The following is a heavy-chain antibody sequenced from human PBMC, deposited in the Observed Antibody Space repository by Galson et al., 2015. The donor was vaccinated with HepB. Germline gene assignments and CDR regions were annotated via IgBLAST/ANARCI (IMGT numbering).Heavy chain of an antibody. CDR3: AKRYSSGYGGGMDV. V-gene: IGHV3-23*01. CDR2: IGGSGGDI. CDR1: GFTFGNYH. D-gene: IGHD5-18*01. Sequence: SLRLSCAASGFTFGNYHMNWVRQAPGKGLEWVSSIGGSGGDIQYAHSVKGRFTISRDNSKNTLWLQTDSLRVEDTAVYYCAKRYSSGYGGGMDVWGQGTTVTVSS. J-gene: IGHJ6*02.